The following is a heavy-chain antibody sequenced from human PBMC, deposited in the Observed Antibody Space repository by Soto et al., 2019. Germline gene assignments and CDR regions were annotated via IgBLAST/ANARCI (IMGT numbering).Heavy chain of an antibody. Sequence: PGGSLGLSCAASGFTFNNYAMGWVRQAPGKGLEWVSAITGSGSDTYYLDSVKGRFTISRDNSKNTLFLQVNSLRAEDTAIYYCAKLGSSAWSPHYYFDYWGQGALVTVSS. CDR3: AKLGSSAWSPHYYFDY. V-gene: IGHV3-23*01. CDR1: GFTFNNYA. J-gene: IGHJ4*02. CDR2: ITGSGSDT. D-gene: IGHD3-10*01.